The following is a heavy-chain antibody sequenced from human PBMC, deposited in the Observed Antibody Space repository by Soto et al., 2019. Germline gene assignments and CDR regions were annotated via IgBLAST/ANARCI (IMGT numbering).Heavy chain of an antibody. V-gene: IGHV6-1*01. CDR3: ARPPIATLALYGLDV. J-gene: IGHJ6*02. CDR1: GDSVSSNSAA. CDR2: TYYRSKWNT. Sequence: SQTLSLTCVISGDSVSSNSAAWNWIRQSPSRGLEWLGRTYYRSKWNTDSAVSMKNRITITPDTSKNLFSLQLDSVTPEDTAVYYCARPPIATLALYGLDVWGQGTTVTVS. D-gene: IGHD6-6*01.